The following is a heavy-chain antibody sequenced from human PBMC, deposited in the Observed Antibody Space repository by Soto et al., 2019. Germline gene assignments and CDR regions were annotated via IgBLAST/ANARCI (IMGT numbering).Heavy chain of an antibody. J-gene: IGHJ6*03. Sequence: EVQVVESGGGPVKPGGSLRLSCETSGFTFSAYNVKWVRQAPGRGLEFVSSITSNNIYYADSVRGRFTISRDNAKNSLYLQMTTLREDDTAVYYCARSDRISYYMDGWGKGTTVTVSS. CDR3: ARSDRISYYMDG. CDR1: GFTFSAYN. CDR2: ITSNNI. V-gene: IGHV3-21*01.